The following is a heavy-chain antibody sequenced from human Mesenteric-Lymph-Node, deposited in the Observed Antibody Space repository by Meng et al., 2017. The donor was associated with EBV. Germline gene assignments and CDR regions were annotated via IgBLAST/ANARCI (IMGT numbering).Heavy chain of an antibody. CDR2: ISTYTGNT. D-gene: IGHD3-10*01. CDR3: ARMIGSGSPFDY. V-gene: IGHV1-18*01. CDR1: GYTFTNYG. Sequence: QVQRGQSGAGVKKPGASVKVSCKASGYTFTNYGLSWVRQAPGQGLEWMGWISTYTGNTNSAQKVQGRVTMTTDTSTSTAYMELRSLRSDDTAMYYCARMIGSGSPFDYWGQGTLVTVSS. J-gene: IGHJ4*02.